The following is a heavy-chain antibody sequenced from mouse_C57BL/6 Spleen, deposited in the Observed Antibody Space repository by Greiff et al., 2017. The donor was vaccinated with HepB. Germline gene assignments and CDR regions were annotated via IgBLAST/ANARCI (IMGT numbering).Heavy chain of an antibody. CDR2: IDPEDGDT. D-gene: IGHD2-4*01. CDR3: TRVWSEYDYDGGFAY. CDR1: GFNIKDYY. Sequence: EVQLVESGAELVRPGASVKLSCTASGFNIKDYYMHWVKQRPEQGLEWIGRIDPEDGDTEYAPKFQGKATMTADTSSNTAYLQLSSLTSEDTAVYYCTRVWSEYDYDGGFAYWGQGTLVTVSA. J-gene: IGHJ3*01. V-gene: IGHV14-1*01.